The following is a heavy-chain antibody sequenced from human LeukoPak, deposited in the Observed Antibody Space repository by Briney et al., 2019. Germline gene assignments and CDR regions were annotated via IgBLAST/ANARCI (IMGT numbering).Heavy chain of an antibody. CDR3: ARNLPAAVPYYFDY. V-gene: IGHV4-34*01. Sequence: SETLSLTCAVYGGSFSGYYWSWIRQPPGKGLEWIGEINHSGSTNYNPSLKSRVTTSVDTSKNQFSLKLSSVTAADTAVYYCARNLPAAVPYYFDYWGQGTLVTVSS. CDR1: GGSFSGYY. J-gene: IGHJ4*02. CDR2: INHSGST. D-gene: IGHD2-2*02.